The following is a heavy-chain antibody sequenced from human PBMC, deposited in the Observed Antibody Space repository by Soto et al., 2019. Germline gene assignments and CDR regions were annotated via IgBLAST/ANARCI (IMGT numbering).Heavy chain of an antibody. Sequence: EVQLVESGGGLVKPGGSLRLSCAASGFTFSSYSMNWVRQAPGKGLEWVSSISSSSSYIYYADSVKGRFTISRDNAKNLLFLEMNRLEAGDTAVYYWSRDLLFRQELVKKFFDHWGPGTPVTVSS. V-gene: IGHV3-21*01. J-gene: IGHJ4*02. CDR3: SRDLLFRQELVKKFFDH. D-gene: IGHD6-13*01. CDR2: ISSSSSYI. CDR1: GFTFSSYS.